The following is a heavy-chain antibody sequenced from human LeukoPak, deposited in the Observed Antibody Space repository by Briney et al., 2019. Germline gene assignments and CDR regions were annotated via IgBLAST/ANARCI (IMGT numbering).Heavy chain of an antibody. CDR2: ISAYNGNT. V-gene: IGHV1-18*01. CDR3: VTEGYCTSDSCYVH. CDR1: GYTFTTYG. Sequence: ASVKVSCKASGYTFTTYGITWVRQAPGQGLEWMGWISAYNGNTNYAQNLQGRVTMTTDTSTSTANMELASLRSEDTAMYYCVTEGYCTSDSCYVHWGQGTLVTVSS. J-gene: IGHJ4*02. D-gene: IGHD2-2*01.